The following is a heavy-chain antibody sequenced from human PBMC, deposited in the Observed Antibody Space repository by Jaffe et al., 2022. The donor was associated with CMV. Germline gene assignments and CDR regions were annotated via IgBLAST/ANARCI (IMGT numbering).Heavy chain of an antibody. Sequence: EVQLVESGGGLVQPGGSLRLSCAASGFTFSSYWMSWVRQAPGKGLEWVANIKQDGSEKYYVDSVKGRFTISRDNAKNSLYLQMNSLRAEDTAVYYCARVDGLGQTGWFDPWGQGTLVTVSS. V-gene: IGHV3-7*01. J-gene: IGHJ5*02. CDR1: GFTFSSYW. CDR2: IKQDGSEK. D-gene: IGHD3-16*01. CDR3: ARVDGLGQTGWFDP.